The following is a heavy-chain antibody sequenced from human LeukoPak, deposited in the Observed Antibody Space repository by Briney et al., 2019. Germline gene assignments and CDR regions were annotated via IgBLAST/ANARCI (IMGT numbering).Heavy chain of an antibody. D-gene: IGHD2-15*01. CDR1: ENTFTNYY. CDR3: ARHWVDDYYYGMDV. V-gene: IGHV1-46*01. Sequence: GASVKVSCKASENTFTNYYMHWVRQAPGQGLEWLGLINPNGGRTSYAQNFQGRVTMTRDTSTTTVYLELSSLRSEDTAVYYCARHWVDDYYYGMDVWGQGTTVTVSS. CDR2: INPNGGRT. J-gene: IGHJ6*02.